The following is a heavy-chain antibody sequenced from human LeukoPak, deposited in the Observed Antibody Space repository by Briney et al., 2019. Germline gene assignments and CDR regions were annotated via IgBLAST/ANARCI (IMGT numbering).Heavy chain of an antibody. V-gene: IGHV4-59*12. D-gene: IGHD5-18*01. Sequence: PSETLSLTCTVSGGSISSYYWSWIRQPPGKGLEWIGYIYYSGSTYYNPSLKSRVTISVDTSKNQFSLKLSSVTAADTAVYYCARGYSYGLSVDWFDPWGQGTLVTVSS. CDR1: GGSISSYY. CDR2: IYYSGST. CDR3: ARGYSYGLSVDWFDP. J-gene: IGHJ5*02.